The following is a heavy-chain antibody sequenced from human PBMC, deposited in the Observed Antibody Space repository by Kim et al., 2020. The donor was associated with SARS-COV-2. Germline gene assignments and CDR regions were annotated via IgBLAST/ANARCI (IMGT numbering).Heavy chain of an antibody. D-gene: IGHD2-2*01. CDR2: TYYRSKWYN. Sequence: SQTLSLTCAISGDSVSSNSAAWNWIRQSPSRGLEWLGRTYYRSKWYNDYAVSVKSRITINPDTSKNQFSLQLNSVTPEDTAVYYSARVPTDRYCSSTSCFDGYGMDVWGQGTPVTVSS. V-gene: IGHV6-1*01. CDR1: GDSVSSNSAA. J-gene: IGHJ6*02. CDR3: ARVPTDRYCSSTSCFDGYGMDV.